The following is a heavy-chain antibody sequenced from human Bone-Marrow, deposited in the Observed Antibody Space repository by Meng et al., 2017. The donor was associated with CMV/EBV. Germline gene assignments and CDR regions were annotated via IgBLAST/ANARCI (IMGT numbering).Heavy chain of an antibody. V-gene: IGHV4-39*07. CDR3: ARGEVDWYFDL. CDR2: VYYNGSS. CDR1: GGSMNTGSYY. J-gene: IGHJ2*01. D-gene: IGHD2-15*01. Sequence: SETLSLTCTVAGGSMNTGSYYWGWIRQPPGKGLEWIGSVYYNGSSYYSPSLKSRVTISVDTSEKQFSLRLSSVTAADTAVYYCARGEVDWYFDLWGRGTLVTVSS.